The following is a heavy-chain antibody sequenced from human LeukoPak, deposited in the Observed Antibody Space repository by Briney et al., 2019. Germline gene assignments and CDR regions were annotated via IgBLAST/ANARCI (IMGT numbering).Heavy chain of an antibody. V-gene: IGHV4-34*01. CDR1: GGSFSAYY. CDR2: ISHSGGT. CDR3: TRSLGVVIHGGMDV. J-gene: IGHJ6*02. D-gene: IGHD3-3*01. Sequence: PSETLSLTCSVNGGSFSAYYWIWIRQSPELGLQWIGEISHSGGTNYNPSLKSRLTISLDTSKNQFSLKLSSVTAADTAVYCCTRSLGVVIHGGMDVWGQGTTVTVSS.